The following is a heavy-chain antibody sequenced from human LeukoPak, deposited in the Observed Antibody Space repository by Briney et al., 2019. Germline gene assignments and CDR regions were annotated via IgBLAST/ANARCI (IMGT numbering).Heavy chain of an antibody. Sequence: ASVKVSCKASGHTFTSYAFRWVRQAPGQGLEWMGWISAYNGDTNYAQKFQGRVTMTTDTSTSKAYMDLRSLRSDDTAVYYCAREGAYCSSTSCHIQNWFDPWGQGTLVTVSS. CDR1: GHTFTSYA. CDR2: ISAYNGDT. V-gene: IGHV1-18*01. D-gene: IGHD2-2*01. J-gene: IGHJ5*02. CDR3: AREGAYCSSTSCHIQNWFDP.